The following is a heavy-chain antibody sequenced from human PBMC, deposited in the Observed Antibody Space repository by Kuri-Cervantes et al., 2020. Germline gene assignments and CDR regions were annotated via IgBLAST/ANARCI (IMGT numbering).Heavy chain of an antibody. CDR2: ISGSGSTT. CDR1: GFAVSGTY. J-gene: IGHJ6*02. CDR3: AKDRGYSYGYNYYGMDV. Sequence: GESLKISCAASGFAVSGTYMSWVRQAPGRGLEWGSAISGSGSTTHYADSVKGRFTVSRDNSKNTLYLEMNSLRAEDTAIYYCAKDRGYSYGYNYYGMDVWGQGTTVTVSS. D-gene: IGHD3-16*02. V-gene: IGHV3-23*01.